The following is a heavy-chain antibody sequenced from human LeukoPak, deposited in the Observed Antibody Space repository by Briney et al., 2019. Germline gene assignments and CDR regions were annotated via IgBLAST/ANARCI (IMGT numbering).Heavy chain of an antibody. CDR1: GYTFTSYG. CDR2: ISAYNGNT. Sequence: ASVKVSCKASGYTFTSYGISWVRQAPGQGLEWMGWISAYNGNTNYAQKLQGRVTMTTDTSTSTAYMELRSLRSDDTAVYYCARGGSDILTGYYSLAAFDYWGQGPLVTVSS. J-gene: IGHJ4*02. V-gene: IGHV1-18*04. D-gene: IGHD3-9*01. CDR3: ARGGSDILTGYYSLAAFDY.